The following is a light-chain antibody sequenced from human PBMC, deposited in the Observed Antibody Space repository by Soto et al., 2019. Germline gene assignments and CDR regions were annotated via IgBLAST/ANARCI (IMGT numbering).Light chain of an antibody. V-gene: IGKV1-5*01. CDR3: QQYNTFWT. CDR2: DVS. CDR1: QTISNW. J-gene: IGKJ1*01. Sequence: DIQMTQSPSSLSASVGDRVTISCRASQTISNWLAWYQQKPGKAPKLLIYDVSSLESGVPSRFSGSGSRTAFTLTISSLQPDDSATYYCQQYNTFWTVGQGTKV.